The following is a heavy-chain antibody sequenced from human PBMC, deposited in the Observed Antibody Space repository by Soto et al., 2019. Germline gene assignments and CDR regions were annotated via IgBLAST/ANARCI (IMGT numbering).Heavy chain of an antibody. D-gene: IGHD1-1*01. Sequence: QVQLVQSGAEVKKPGSSVKVSCKASGGTFSNYPFTWVRQAPGQGLEWMGGIIPIFGTVTYAQKFQGRLMISADESTSTAYMEMSGLTSEDTAVYYCARPRTVATTKGYDYWGQGTLVTVSS. V-gene: IGHV1-69*01. CDR3: ARPRTVATTKGYDY. J-gene: IGHJ4*02. CDR1: GGTFSNYP. CDR2: IIPIFGTV.